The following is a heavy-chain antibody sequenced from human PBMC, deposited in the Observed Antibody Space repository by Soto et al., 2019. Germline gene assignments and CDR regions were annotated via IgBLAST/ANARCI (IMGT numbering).Heavy chain of an antibody. CDR2: INPNNGAT. V-gene: IGHV1-2*02. D-gene: IGHD1-1*01. CDR1: RYIFTAYF. CDR3: ASHDPGARVDP. Sequence: QVPLVQSGAEVKKPGASVKVSCKAPRYIFTAYFMHWVRQAPGQGLEWMVWINPNNGATHYGLSFQGRVTMTRDTSISTAYMELSSLRSDDTAVYYCASHDPGARVDPWGQGTLVIVSS. J-gene: IGHJ5*02.